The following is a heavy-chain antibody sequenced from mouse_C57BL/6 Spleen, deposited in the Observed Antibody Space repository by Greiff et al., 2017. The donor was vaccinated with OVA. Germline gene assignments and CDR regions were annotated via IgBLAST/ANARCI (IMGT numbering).Heavy chain of an antibody. V-gene: IGHV14-3*01. D-gene: IGHD1-1*01. Sequence: VQLKESVAELVRPGASVKLSCTASGFNIKNTYMHWVKQRPEQGLEWIGRIDPANGNTKYAPKFQGKATITADTSSNTAYLQLSSLTSEDTAIYYCARSFITTDWYFDVWGTGTTVTVSS. CDR1: GFNIKNTY. CDR3: ARSFITTDWYFDV. CDR2: IDPANGNT. J-gene: IGHJ1*03.